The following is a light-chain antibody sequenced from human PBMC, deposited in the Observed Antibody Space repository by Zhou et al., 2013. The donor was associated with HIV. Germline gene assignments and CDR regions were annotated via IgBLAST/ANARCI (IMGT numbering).Light chain of an antibody. CDR1: QSVSNNY. CDR3: QQYGGSPWT. V-gene: IGKV3-20*01. Sequence: VLTQSPGTLSLSPGERATLSCRASQSVSNNYLAWYQQKPGQAPRLLIYGASSRATGIPDKFTGSGSGTDFTFTIARLEPEDFAVYYCQQYGGSPWTFGQGPRW. J-gene: IGKJ1*01. CDR2: GAS.